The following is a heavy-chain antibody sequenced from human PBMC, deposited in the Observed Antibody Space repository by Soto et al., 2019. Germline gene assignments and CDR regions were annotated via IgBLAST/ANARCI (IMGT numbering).Heavy chain of an antibody. CDR2: VSRSGDNT. CDR1: GFTFSSYA. J-gene: IGHJ4*02. Sequence: GGSLRLSCAASGFTFSSYAMSWVRQAPGEGLEWVSAVSRSGDNTYHADSVKGRFTISRDNSKNTLYLQMNSLRVEDTAVYYCVRDVGPITIFGEALSGYFDSWGQGTLVTVSS. CDR3: VRDVGPITIFGEALSGYFDS. D-gene: IGHD3-3*01. V-gene: IGHV3-23*01.